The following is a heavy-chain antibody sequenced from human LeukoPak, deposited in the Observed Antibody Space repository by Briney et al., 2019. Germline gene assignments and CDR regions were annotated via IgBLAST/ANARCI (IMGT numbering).Heavy chain of an antibody. CDR3: ARLGAVIAATDY. Sequence: SETLSLTCTVSGGSISNYYWSWIRQPPGKGLEWIGYIYYSGRPNYNPSLKSRVTISLDTAKNQFFLRLSSVTAADTAVYYCARLGAVIAATDYWGQGTLVTVSS. CDR2: IYYSGRP. J-gene: IGHJ4*02. V-gene: IGHV4-59*08. CDR1: GGSISNYY. D-gene: IGHD2-15*01.